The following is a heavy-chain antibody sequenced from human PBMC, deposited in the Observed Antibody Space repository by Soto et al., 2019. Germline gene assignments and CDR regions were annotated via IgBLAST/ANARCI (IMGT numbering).Heavy chain of an antibody. V-gene: IGHV4-28*01. D-gene: IGHD2-2*01. CDR3: ARSPYADALDI. CDR1: GYSITNVNW. J-gene: IGHJ3*02. Sequence: TETLSLTCAVSGYSITNVNWWAWIRQPPGKGQEWIGYIFHSGTTHYNPSLKSRVTMSVDTSKNQFSLKVDSLTAEDTAVYYCARSPYADALDIWGQGTMVT. CDR2: IFHSGTT.